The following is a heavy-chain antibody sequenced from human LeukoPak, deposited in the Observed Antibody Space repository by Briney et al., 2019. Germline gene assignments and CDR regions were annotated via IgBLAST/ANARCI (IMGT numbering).Heavy chain of an antibody. Sequence: GGSLRLSCAASGFTFSSYGMSWVRQAPGKGLEWVSGLSGSGGSTYDADSVKGRFTISRDNSKNTLYLQMNSLRAEDTAVYYCAKVPGIWFGEMSAFDIWGQGTMVTVSS. CDR2: LSGSGGST. D-gene: IGHD3-10*01. J-gene: IGHJ3*02. CDR1: GFTFSSYG. V-gene: IGHV3-23*01. CDR3: AKVPGIWFGEMSAFDI.